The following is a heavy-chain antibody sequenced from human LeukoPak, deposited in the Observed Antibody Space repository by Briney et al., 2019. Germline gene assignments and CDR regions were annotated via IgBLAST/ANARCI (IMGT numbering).Heavy chain of an antibody. V-gene: IGHV3-23*01. CDR1: GFPFNTQD. J-gene: IGHJ4*02. D-gene: IGHD6-19*01. Sequence: GGSLRLSCAASGFPFNTQDMRWVRQAPGKGLEWVSSIHADGVGTFYADSVSGRFTISRDNSKNTLDLQMNSLRVEDTAVYYCGKGRVSEWGQGTLVTVSS. CDR2: IHADGVGT. CDR3: GKGRVSE.